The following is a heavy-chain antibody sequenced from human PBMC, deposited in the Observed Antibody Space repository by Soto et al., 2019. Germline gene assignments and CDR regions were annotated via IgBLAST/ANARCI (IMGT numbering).Heavy chain of an antibody. V-gene: IGHV4-39*01. CDR1: GGSISSSSYY. CDR2: IYYSGST. J-gene: IGHJ3*02. D-gene: IGHD3-3*01. CDR3: ARPDKYYDFWSGYCSFDI. Sequence: SETLSLTCTVSGGSISSSSYYWGWIRQPPGKGLEWIGSIYYSGSTYYNPSLKSRVTISVDTSKNQFSLKLSSVTAADPAVYYCARPDKYYDFWSGYCSFDIWGQGTMVT.